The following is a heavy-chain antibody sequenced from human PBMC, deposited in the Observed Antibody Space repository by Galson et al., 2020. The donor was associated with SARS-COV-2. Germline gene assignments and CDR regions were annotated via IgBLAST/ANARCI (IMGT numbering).Heavy chain of an antibody. CDR1: GYPISSNYY. V-gene: IGHV4-38-2*02. CDR2: LYHSGTT. J-gene: IGHJ4*02. CDR3: AGATYFDFWSHPPTHFDY. Sequence: SETLSLTCTVSGYPISSNYYWGWIRQPPGKGLQWIGTLYHSGTTYYNPSLKSRVSTSVDASKNQFSLKLTSVSAADTAVYYCAGATYFDFWSHPPTHFDYWGQGIFVTVAS. D-gene: IGHD3-3*01.